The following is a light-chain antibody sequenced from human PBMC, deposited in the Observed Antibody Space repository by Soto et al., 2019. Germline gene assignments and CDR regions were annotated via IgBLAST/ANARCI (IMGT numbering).Light chain of an antibody. CDR3: KQRYSSQWT. J-gene: IGKJ1*01. CDR2: AVS. Sequence: DIQINESPCSLSLSALDAGTITWRASQSSAWYLNWYQQKPGKAPKLLIYAVSSLQSGVPSRFSGSGSGTDFTLKISSVQAEDVATYYCKQRYSSQWTFGQG. V-gene: IGKV1-39*01. CDR1: QSSAWY.